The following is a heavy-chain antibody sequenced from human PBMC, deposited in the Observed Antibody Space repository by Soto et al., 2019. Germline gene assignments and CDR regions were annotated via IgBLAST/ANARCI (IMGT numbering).Heavy chain of an antibody. V-gene: IGHV4-30-4*01. Sequence: SSETLSLTCTVSGGSISSGDYYWSWIRQPPGKGLVWIGYIYYSGSTYYNPSLKSRVTISVDTSKNQFSLKLSSVTAADTAVYYCAREKRIVVVADTISAEYFQHWGQGTLVTVSS. J-gene: IGHJ1*01. D-gene: IGHD2-15*01. CDR3: AREKRIVVVADTISAEYFQH. CDR2: IYYSGST. CDR1: GGSISSGDYY.